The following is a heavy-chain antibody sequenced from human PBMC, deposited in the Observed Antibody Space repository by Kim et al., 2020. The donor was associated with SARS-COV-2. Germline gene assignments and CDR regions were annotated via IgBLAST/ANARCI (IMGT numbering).Heavy chain of an antibody. J-gene: IGHJ5*02. CDR2: INHSGST. D-gene: IGHD3-10*01. V-gene: IGHV4-34*01. CDR3: ARGLLLWFGERGFSP. CDR1: GGSFSGYY. Sequence: SETLSLTCAVYGGSFSGYYWSWIRQPPGKGLEWIGEINHSGSTNYNPSLKSRVTISVDTSKNQFSLKLSSVTAADTAVYYCARGLLLWFGERGFSPLGQG.